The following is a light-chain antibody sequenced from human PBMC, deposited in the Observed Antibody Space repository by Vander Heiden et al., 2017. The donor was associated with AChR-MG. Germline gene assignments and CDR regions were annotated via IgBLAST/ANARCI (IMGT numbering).Light chain of an antibody. CDR3: QQSYTTRWT. CDR2: AAS. Sequence: DIQMTQSPSSLTASLGARDTITCRASRSISNYLNWYQHKPGTPPKLLISAASSLQSGVPSRFSGRGSGTDFTLTISSLQPEDFATYFCQQSYTTRWTFAQGTKVEIK. CDR1: RSISNY. V-gene: IGKV1-39*01. J-gene: IGKJ1*01.